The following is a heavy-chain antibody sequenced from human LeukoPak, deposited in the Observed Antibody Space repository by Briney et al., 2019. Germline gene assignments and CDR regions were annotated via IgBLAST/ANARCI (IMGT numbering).Heavy chain of an antibody. V-gene: IGHV4-59*01. D-gene: IGHD6-13*01. CDR3: ARRAAAGREYFQH. Sequence: KPSETLSLTCTVSGGSISSYYWSWIRQPPGKGLEWIGYIYYGGSTNYNPSLKSRVTISVDTSKNQFSLKLSSVTAADTAVYYCARRAAAGREYFQHWGQGTLVTVSS. CDR1: GGSISSYY. J-gene: IGHJ1*01. CDR2: IYYGGST.